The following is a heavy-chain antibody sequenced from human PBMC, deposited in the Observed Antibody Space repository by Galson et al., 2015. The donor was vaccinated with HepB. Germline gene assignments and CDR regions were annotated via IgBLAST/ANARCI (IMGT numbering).Heavy chain of an antibody. CDR3: VRDILRYYYDSSGPGYDY. CDR1: GFTFSSYS. CDR2: ISSSSSYI. D-gene: IGHD3-22*01. Sequence: SLRLSCAASGFTFSSYSMNWVRQAPGKGLEWVSSISSSSSYIYYADSVKGRFTISRDNAKNSLYLQMNSLRAEDTAVYYCVRDILRYYYDSSGPGYDYWGQGTLVTVSS. V-gene: IGHV3-21*01. J-gene: IGHJ4*02.